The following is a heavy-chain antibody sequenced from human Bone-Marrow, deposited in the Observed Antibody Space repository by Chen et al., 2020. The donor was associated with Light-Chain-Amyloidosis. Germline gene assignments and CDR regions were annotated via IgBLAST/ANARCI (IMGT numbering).Heavy chain of an antibody. CDR1: GFAVGTNH. CDR2: VDGGGKI. J-gene: IGHJ6*02. Sequence: EVQVVESGGDLIQPGGSLRLSCAASGFAVGTNHMSWVRQPPGKGLEWISGVDGGGKIAYADSVKGRFTISRDKSNNTVDLQMNSLRADDTAVYYCARGGRLRSMDVWGQGTTVAVSS. CDR3: ARGGRLRSMDV. D-gene: IGHD5-12*01. V-gene: IGHV3-53*01.